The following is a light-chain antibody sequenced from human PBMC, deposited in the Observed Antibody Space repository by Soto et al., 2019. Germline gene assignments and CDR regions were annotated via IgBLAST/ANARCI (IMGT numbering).Light chain of an antibody. Sequence: EIVLTQSPGTLSLSPWERATLSCRASQSVSSNYLAWFQQRPGQAPRLLIYGISSRATGIPDRFSGSGSGTDFTLTISRLEPEDFAVYYCEQYGSSPRTFGQGTKVDIK. V-gene: IGKV3-20*01. CDR2: GIS. CDR1: QSVSSNY. J-gene: IGKJ1*01. CDR3: EQYGSSPRT.